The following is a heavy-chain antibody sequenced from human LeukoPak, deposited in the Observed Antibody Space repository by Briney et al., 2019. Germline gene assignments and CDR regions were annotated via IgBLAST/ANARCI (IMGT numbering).Heavy chain of an antibody. D-gene: IGHD5/OR15-5a*01. V-gene: IGHV4-59*01. CDR2: IYYSGST. Sequence: SETLSLTCTVSGGSISSYYWSWIRQPPGKGLEWIGYIYYSGSTNYNPSLKSRVTISVDTSKNQFSLKLSSVTAADTAVYYCARESVYDYLYYFDYWGQGTLVTVSS. CDR3: ARESVYDYLYYFDY. CDR1: GGSISSYY. J-gene: IGHJ4*02.